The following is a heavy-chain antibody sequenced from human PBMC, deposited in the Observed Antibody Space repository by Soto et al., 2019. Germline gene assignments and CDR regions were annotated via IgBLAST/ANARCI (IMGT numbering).Heavy chain of an antibody. V-gene: IGHV4-59*01. Sequence: QVQLQESGPGLVKPSETLFLTCTVSGGSLSGYYWNWIRQSPGKGLEWIGNIYYSGSTNYNPSLKSRVTISVDTSKNQFSLRLSSVTAADTAVYYCARDFSGFYYYDYWGQGTLVTFSS. J-gene: IGHJ4*02. CDR1: GGSLSGYY. CDR2: IYYSGST. CDR3: ARDFSGFYYYDY. D-gene: IGHD3-22*01.